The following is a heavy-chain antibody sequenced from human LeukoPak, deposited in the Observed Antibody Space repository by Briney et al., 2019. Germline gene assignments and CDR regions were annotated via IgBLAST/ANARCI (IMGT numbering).Heavy chain of an antibody. CDR1: GGSISSSSYY. D-gene: IGHD6-13*01. Sequence: SETLSLTCTVSGGSISSSSYYWGWIRQPPGKGLEWIGSIYYSGSTYYNPSLKSRVTISVDTSKNQFSLKLSSVTAADTAVYYCARTYSSSSFDPWGQGTLVTVSS. J-gene: IGHJ5*02. V-gene: IGHV4-39*07. CDR3: ARTYSSSSFDP. CDR2: IYYSGST.